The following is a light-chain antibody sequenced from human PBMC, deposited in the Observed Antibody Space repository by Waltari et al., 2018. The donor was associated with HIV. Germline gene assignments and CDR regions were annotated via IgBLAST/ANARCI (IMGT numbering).Light chain of an antibody. J-gene: IGLJ1*01. CDR3: AAWDDRLSGYV. CDR2: INI. Sequence: QSVLTQPPSASGTPGQRVSISCSGSSSNIGSNTVNWYQQIPGTAPKLLIFINIQRPSGVPDRSPGSKSGTSASLAISGHQSEDEADYYCAAWDDRLSGYVFGTGTKVTV. CDR1: SSNIGSNT. V-gene: IGLV1-44*01.